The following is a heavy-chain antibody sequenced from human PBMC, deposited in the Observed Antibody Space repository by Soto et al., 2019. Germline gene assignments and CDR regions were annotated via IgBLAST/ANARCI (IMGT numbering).Heavy chain of an antibody. V-gene: IGHV4-59*08. J-gene: IGHJ6*02. CDR3: ARHFPGPAYYYIMDV. Sequence: SETLSLTCTVSGGSISGYYWSWIRQPPGKGLEWIGYIYYSGSTNYNPSLKSRVTISVDTSKSQFSLNLNSVTAADTAVYYCARHFPGPAYYYIMDVWGQGTTVTVSS. CDR2: IYYSGST. CDR1: GGSISGYY.